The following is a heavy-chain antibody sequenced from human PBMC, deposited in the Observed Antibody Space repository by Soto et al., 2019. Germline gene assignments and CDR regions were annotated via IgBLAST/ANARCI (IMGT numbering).Heavy chain of an antibody. Sequence: GGSLRLSCAASGFTCSTYGMHWVRQAPGKGLEWVAGVSYDGKDKSHADSVKGRFTISRDNSKNTLYLQMNSLRVEDTAVYDCARGTGNNWNYVWFDPWGQGTLVTVSS. CDR2: VSYDGKDK. D-gene: IGHD1-7*01. V-gene: IGHV3-30*03. CDR3: ARGTGNNWNYVWFDP. CDR1: GFTCSTYG. J-gene: IGHJ5*02.